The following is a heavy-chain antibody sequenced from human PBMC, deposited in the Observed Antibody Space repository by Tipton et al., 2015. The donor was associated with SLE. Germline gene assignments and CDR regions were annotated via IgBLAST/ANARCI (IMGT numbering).Heavy chain of an antibody. D-gene: IGHD6-6*01. Sequence: TLSLTCTVSGGSISSHYWSWIRQPPGKGLEWIGYIYYSGSTYYNPSLKSRVTISVDTSKNQFSLKLSSVTAADTAVYYWARGFSFSGQLHYYYYMDVWGKGTTVTVSS. CDR1: GGSISSHY. CDR2: IYYSGST. V-gene: IGHV4-59*11. J-gene: IGHJ6*03. CDR3: ARGFSFSGQLHYYYYMDV.